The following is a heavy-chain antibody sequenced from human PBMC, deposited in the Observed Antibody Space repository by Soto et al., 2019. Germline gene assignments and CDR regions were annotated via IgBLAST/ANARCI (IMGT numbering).Heavy chain of an antibody. CDR3: ARDLPNYYYDSSGYYRPFYYYYYGMGV. J-gene: IGHJ6*02. Sequence: SLRLPCTSSGFTLRDYYTCWFRQAPGNGLEWVSYIISSGSTIYYADSVKGRFTISRDNAKNSLYLQMNSLRAEDTAVYYCARDLPNYYYDSSGYYRPFYYYYYGMGVWGQGTTVTVS. V-gene: IGHV3-11*01. CDR2: IISSGSTI. D-gene: IGHD3-22*01. CDR1: GFTLRDYY.